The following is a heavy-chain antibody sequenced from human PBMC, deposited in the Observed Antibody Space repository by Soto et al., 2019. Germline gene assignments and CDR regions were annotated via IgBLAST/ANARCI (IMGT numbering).Heavy chain of an antibody. J-gene: IGHJ6*03. CDR3: AKEIYYYYYMDV. CDR2: ISGSGGST. Sequence: GSLRLSCAASGFTFSSYAMSWVRQVPGKGLEWVSAISGSGGSTYYADSVKGRFTISRDNSKNTLYLQMNSLRAEDTAVYYCAKEIYYYYYMDVWGKGTTVTVSS. CDR1: GFTFSSYA. V-gene: IGHV3-23*01.